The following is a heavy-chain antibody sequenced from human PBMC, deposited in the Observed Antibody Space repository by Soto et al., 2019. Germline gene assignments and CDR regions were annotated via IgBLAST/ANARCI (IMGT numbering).Heavy chain of an antibody. CDR1: GGSISSGGYS. Sequence: QLQLQESGPGLVKPSQTLSLTCTVSGGSISSGGYSWSWIRQHPGKGLEWFGYIYYSGSTYYNPSLKSRVTISVDTSKNQFSLKLSSVTDADTAVYYCARSKPYSSTAHFDYWGQGTLVTVAS. V-gene: IGHV4-31*03. J-gene: IGHJ4*02. CDR2: IYYSGST. CDR3: ARSKPYSSTAHFDY. D-gene: IGHD6-13*01.